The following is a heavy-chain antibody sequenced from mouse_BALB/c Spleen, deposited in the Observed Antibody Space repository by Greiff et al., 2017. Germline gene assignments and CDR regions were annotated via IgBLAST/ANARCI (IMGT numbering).Heavy chain of an antibody. CDR3: ARFSYYRYDRAWFAY. CDR1: GYTFTSYW. Sequence: QVQLQQSGAELAKPGASVKMSCKASGYTFTSYWMHWVKQRPGQGLEWIGYINPSTGYTEYNQKFKDKATLTADKSSSTAYMQLSSLTSEDSAVYYCARFSYYRYDRAWFAYWGQGTLVTVSA. V-gene: IGHV1-7*01. J-gene: IGHJ3*01. D-gene: IGHD2-14*01. CDR2: INPSTGYT.